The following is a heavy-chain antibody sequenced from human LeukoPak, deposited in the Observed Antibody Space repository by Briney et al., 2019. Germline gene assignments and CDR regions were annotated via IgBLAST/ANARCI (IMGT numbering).Heavy chain of an antibody. CDR3: ARWDSRDYYYYMDV. CDR2: ISSSSSYI. D-gene: IGHD6-13*01. Sequence: GGSLRLSCAASGFTFSSYSMNWVRQAPGKGLEWVSSISSSSSYIYYADSVKGRFTISRDNTKNSLYLQMNSLRAEDTAVYYCARWDSRDYYYYMDVWGKGTTVTVSS. CDR1: GFTFSSYS. V-gene: IGHV3-21*01. J-gene: IGHJ6*03.